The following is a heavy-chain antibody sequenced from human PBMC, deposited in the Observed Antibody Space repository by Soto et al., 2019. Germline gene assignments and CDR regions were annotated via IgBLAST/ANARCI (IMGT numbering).Heavy chain of an antibody. Sequence: TVSGESVSCGSYSWGWKRQPPGKGLEWIGYIYYSGSTNYNPSLKSRVTISVDTSKNQFSLKLSSVTAADTAVYYCARELTGEAWFDPCGQGTLVTVSS. CDR1: GESVSCGSYS. CDR2: IYYSGST. CDR3: ARELTGEAWFDP. V-gene: IGHV4-61*01. J-gene: IGHJ5*02. D-gene: IGHD7-27*01.